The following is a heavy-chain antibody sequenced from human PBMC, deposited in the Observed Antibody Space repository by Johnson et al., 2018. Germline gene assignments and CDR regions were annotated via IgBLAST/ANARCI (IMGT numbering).Heavy chain of an antibody. CDR1: GFTFSSYA. V-gene: IGHV3-23*04. J-gene: IGHJ3*02. CDR3: AKGFDSSGYYYGRTFDI. CDR2: VSGSGGST. Sequence: VQLGEAGGGLVQPGRSLRLSCAASGFTFSSYAMSWVRQAPGKGLEWVSAVSGSGGSTYYAASVKGRFTISRDNSKNTLYLQRNSLRAEDTAVYYCAKGFDSSGYYYGRTFDIWGQGTMVTVSS. D-gene: IGHD3-22*01.